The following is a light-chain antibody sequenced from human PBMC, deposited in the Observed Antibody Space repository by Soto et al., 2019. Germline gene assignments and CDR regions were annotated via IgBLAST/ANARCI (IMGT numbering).Light chain of an antibody. CDR1: SSNIGTNS. J-gene: IGLJ2*01. Sequence: QSVLTQPPSASGTPGQRVTISCSGSSSNIGTNSVYWFQHLPGTAPKLLIYRDNQRPSGVPDRFSGSKSGTSGSQAISGLRSADEADYYCAGWDDSLSGVIFGGGTKVTVL. CDR3: AGWDDSLSGVI. V-gene: IGLV1-47*01. CDR2: RDN.